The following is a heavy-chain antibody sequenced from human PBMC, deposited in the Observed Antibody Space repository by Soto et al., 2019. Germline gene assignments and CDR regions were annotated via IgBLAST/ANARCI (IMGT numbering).Heavy chain of an antibody. CDR1: GDSFTSYG. V-gene: IGHV1-18*04. Sequence: ASAQVPCRAAGDSFTSYGISWLGQAPGQGRQGMVWVSAYNGNRNYEQKLQGRVTMTTDTSTSTAYMELRSLRSDDTSLYYCARWGTVRSGTSWGQGTLVTVSS. CDR2: VSAYNGNR. D-gene: IGHD3-16*01. CDR3: ARWGTVRSGTS. J-gene: IGHJ5*02.